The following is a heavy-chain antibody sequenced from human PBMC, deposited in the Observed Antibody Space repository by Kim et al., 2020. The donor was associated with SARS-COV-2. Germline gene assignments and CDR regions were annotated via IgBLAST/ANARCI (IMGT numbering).Heavy chain of an antibody. CDR3: GKPPRPHFFYGMDV. V-gene: IGHV3-9*01. D-gene: IGHD3-3*01. J-gene: IGHJ6*02. Sequence: DSGKGRFTNSRDNAKKALYLQMNSLRAEDTAVYYCGKPPRPHFFYGMDVWGQGTTVTVSS.